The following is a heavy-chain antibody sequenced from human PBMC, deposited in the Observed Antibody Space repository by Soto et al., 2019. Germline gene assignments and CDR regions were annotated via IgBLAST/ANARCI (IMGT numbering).Heavy chain of an antibody. J-gene: IGHJ4*02. V-gene: IGHV3-7*01. CDR2: IKQDGSEK. CDR3: TYRLGYF. CDR1: GFIFSDYW. Sequence: GGSLRLSCAPSGFIFSDYWMAWFRQAPGTGLEWVANIKQDGSEKFYVDSVKGRFTISRDNARKAVFLQMNSLRVDDTAVYYCTYRLGYFWGQGTLVTVSS. D-gene: IGHD3-16*01.